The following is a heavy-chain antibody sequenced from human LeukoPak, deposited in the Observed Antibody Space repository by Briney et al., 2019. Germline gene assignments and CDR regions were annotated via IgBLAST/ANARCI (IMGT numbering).Heavy chain of an antibody. CDR1: GFTFSSYS. V-gene: IGHV3-48*01. CDR3: ARATVVVVTNWFDP. CDR2: ISSSSSTI. J-gene: IGHJ5*02. D-gene: IGHD2-15*01. Sequence: PGGSLRLSCAASGFTFSSYSMNWVRQAPGKGLEWVSYISSSSSTIYYADSVKGRFTISRDNAKNSLYLLMNSLRAEDTAVYYCARATVVVVTNWFDPWGQGTLVTVSS.